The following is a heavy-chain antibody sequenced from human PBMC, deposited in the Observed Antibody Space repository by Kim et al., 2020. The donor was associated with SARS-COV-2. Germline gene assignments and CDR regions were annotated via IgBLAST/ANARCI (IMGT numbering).Heavy chain of an antibody. D-gene: IGHD3-10*01. CDR2: IDSGDSDA. Sequence: GESLKISCNASGYRFTAYWIGWVRQMPGKGLDWMGTIDSGDSDARYSPSFLGQVTMSVDKSISTAYLQWSSLKASDTAMYYCARQDGSGAFDIWGQGTMVTVSS. CDR3: ARQDGSGAFDI. CDR1: GYRFTAYW. J-gene: IGHJ3*02. V-gene: IGHV5-51*01.